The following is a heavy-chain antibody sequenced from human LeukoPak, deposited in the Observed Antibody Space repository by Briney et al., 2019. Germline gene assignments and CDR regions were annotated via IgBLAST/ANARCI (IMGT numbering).Heavy chain of an antibody. J-gene: IGHJ4*02. CDR3: ARFRAGVGEPYGDY. Sequence: ASVKVSCKAPGYTFTSYGISWVRQAPGQGLEWMGWISAYNGNTNYAQKLQGRVTMTTDTSTSTAYMELRSLRSNDTAVYYCARFRAGVGEPYGDYWGQGTLVTVSS. V-gene: IGHV1-18*01. D-gene: IGHD3-10*01. CDR2: ISAYNGNT. CDR1: GYTFTSYG.